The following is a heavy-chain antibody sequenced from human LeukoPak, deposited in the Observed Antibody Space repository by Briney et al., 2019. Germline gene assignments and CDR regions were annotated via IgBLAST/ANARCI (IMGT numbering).Heavy chain of an antibody. CDR2: IYYSGST. Sequence: PSETLSLTCTVSGGSISSYYWSWIRQPPGKGLEWIGYIYYSGSTNYNPSLKSRVTISVDTSKNQFSLKLSSVTAADTAVYYCARVAGGITGKLAFQHWGQGTLVTVSS. CDR1: GGSISSYY. D-gene: IGHD1-20*01. CDR3: ARVAGGITGKLAFQH. V-gene: IGHV4-59*01. J-gene: IGHJ1*01.